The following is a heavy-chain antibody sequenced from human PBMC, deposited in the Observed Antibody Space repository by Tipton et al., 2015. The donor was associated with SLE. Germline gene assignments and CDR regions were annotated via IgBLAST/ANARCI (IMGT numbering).Heavy chain of an antibody. J-gene: IGHJ5*02. Sequence: LRLFCNVSVYSISSSHWWGWIRQPPGKGLEWIGHIYYGGTIYYNPSLESRVTISLDTSKNQFSLKLNSVTAADTAVYYCARSTDQNWFDPWGQGTLVTVSS. CDR2: IYYGGTI. V-gene: IGHV4-28*02. CDR1: VYSISSSHW. D-gene: IGHD4-17*01. CDR3: ARSTDQNWFDP.